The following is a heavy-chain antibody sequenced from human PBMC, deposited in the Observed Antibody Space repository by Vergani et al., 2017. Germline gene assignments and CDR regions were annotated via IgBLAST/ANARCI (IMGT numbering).Heavy chain of an antibody. D-gene: IGHD6-13*01. CDR1: GGSFSGYY. Sequence: QVQLQQWGAGLLKPSETLSLTCAVSGGSFSGYYWSWIRQPPGKGLEWIGEINHSGSTNYNPSLKSRVTISVDTSKNQFSLKLSSVTAADTAVYYCAIDSSSWKVYYYYGMDVWGQGTTVTVSS. CDR3: AIDSSSWKVYYYYGMDV. V-gene: IGHV4-34*01. J-gene: IGHJ6*02. CDR2: INHSGST.